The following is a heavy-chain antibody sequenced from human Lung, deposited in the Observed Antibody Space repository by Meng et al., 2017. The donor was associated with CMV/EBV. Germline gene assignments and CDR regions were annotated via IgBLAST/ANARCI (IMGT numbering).Heavy chain of an antibody. V-gene: IGHV1-46*01. Sequence: ASXXVSXKASGYTFTNYYLHWVRQAPGQGLEWMGMINSRSGTTTYSQKFQGRISMTRDTSTSTVYLDLSSLRSEDSTVYYCAREEGSYDGSGAFDYWGQG. D-gene: IGHD3-22*01. J-gene: IGHJ4*02. CDR3: AREEGSYDGSGAFDY. CDR1: GYTFTNYY. CDR2: INSRSGTT.